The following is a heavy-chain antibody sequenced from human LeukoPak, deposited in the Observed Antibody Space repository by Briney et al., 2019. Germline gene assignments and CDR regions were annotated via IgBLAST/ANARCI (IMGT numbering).Heavy chain of an antibody. CDR1: GVSTSSGY. J-gene: IGHJ4*02. V-gene: IGHV4-4*07. D-gene: IGHD6-13*01. Sequence: SETLSLTCTVSGVSTSSGYWSWIRQPAGKGLEWLGRISTSLTTYYNPSLKSRVTISVDTSKNQFSLKLSSVTAADTAVYYCARETRIAQIDYWGQGTLVTVSS. CDR2: ISTSLTT. CDR3: ARETRIAQIDY.